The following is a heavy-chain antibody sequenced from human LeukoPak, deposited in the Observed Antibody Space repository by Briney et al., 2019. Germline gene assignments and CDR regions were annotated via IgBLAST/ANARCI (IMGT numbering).Heavy chain of an antibody. V-gene: IGHV4-61*02. CDR2: IYTSGST. CDR1: GGSISSGSYY. J-gene: IGHJ3*02. CDR3: AGLFVKDYDDYDLVGDAFDI. D-gene: IGHD4-17*01. Sequence: SQTLSLTCTVSGGSISSGSYYWSWIRPPAGKGLEWIGRIYTSGSTNYNPSLKSRVTISVDTSKNQFSLKLSSVTAADTAVYYCAGLFVKDYDDYDLVGDAFDIWGQGTMVTVSS.